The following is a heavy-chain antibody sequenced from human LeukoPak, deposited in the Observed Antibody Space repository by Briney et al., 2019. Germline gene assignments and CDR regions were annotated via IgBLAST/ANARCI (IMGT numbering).Heavy chain of an antibody. D-gene: IGHD3-22*01. J-gene: IGHJ4*02. Sequence: GGSLRLSCAASGFTFSSYAMHWVRQSPGKGLEWVAVISYDGSNKYYADSVKGRFTISRDNSKNTLYLQMNSLRAEDTAVYYCAKGPPSSYYYDSSGPYYFDYWGQGTLVTVSS. V-gene: IGHV3-30-3*01. CDR3: AKGPPSSYYYDSSGPYYFDY. CDR1: GFTFSSYA. CDR2: ISYDGSNK.